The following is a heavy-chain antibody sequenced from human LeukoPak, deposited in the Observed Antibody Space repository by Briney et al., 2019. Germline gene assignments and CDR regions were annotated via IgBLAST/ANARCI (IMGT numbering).Heavy chain of an antibody. J-gene: IGHJ3*02. CDR1: GYTFTSYY. D-gene: IGHD3-22*01. Sequence: ASVKVSCKASGYTFTSYYMHWVRQAPGQGLEWMGIINPSGGNTSYAQKFQGRVTMTRDTSTSTVYMELSRLRSEDTAMYYCARTYYYDSSGYPVQVSDAFDIWGQGTMVTVSS. CDR3: ARTYYYDSSGYPVQVSDAFDI. V-gene: IGHV1-46*01. CDR2: INPSGGNT.